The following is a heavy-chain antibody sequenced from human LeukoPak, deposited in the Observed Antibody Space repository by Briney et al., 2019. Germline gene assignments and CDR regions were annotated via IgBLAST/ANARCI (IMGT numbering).Heavy chain of an antibody. D-gene: IGHD3-22*01. V-gene: IGHV3-74*01. CDR2: INSDGSST. CDR3: ARDGYYYDSSGYYSPFN. Sequence: PGGSLRLSCAASGLTFSSHWMHWVRQAPGKGLVWVSRINSDGSSTSYADSVKGRFTISRDNAKNTLYLQMNSLRAEDTAVYYCARDGYYYDSSGYYSPFNWGQGTLVTVSS. CDR1: GLTFSSHW. J-gene: IGHJ4*02.